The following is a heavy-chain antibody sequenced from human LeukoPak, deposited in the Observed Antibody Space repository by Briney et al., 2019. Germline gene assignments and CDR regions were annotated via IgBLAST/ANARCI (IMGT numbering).Heavy chain of an antibody. CDR1: GFTFSSYA. CDR3: ANPIRGVINDY. V-gene: IGHV3-30-3*01. CDR2: ISYDGSNK. Sequence: GGSLRLSCAASGFTFSSYAMHWVRQAPGKGLEWVAVISYDGSNKYYADSVKGRFTISRDNSKNTLYLQMNSLRAEDTAVYYCANPIRGVINDYWGQGTLVTVSS. D-gene: IGHD3-10*01. J-gene: IGHJ4*02.